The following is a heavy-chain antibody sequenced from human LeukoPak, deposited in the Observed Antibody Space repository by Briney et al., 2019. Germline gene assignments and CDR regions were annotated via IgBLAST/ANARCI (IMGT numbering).Heavy chain of an antibody. J-gene: IGHJ4*02. CDR3: ARANTNSDWDY. V-gene: IGHV1-46*01. D-gene: IGHD3-9*01. CDR1: GYTFTSYY. Sequence: ASVKVSCKASGYTFTSYYMHWVRQAPGQGLEWMGIINPSGGSTSYAQKFQGRVTMTRDMSTSTVYMGLSSLRSEDTAVYYCARANTNSDWDYWGQGTLVTVSS. CDR2: INPSGGST.